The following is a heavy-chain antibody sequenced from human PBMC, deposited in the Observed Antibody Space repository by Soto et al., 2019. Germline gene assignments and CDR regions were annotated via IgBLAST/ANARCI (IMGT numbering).Heavy chain of an antibody. CDR2: IIPIFGTA. J-gene: IGHJ6*02. V-gene: IGHV1-69*06. D-gene: IGHD3-3*01. CDR3: ARMIGITIFGVVMDV. CDR1: GGTFSSYA. Sequence: GASVKVSCKASGGTFSSYASSWVRQAPGQGLEWMGGIIPIFGTANYAQKFQGRVTITADKSTSTAYMELSSLRSEDTAVYYCARMIGITIFGVVMDVWGQGTTVTVSS.